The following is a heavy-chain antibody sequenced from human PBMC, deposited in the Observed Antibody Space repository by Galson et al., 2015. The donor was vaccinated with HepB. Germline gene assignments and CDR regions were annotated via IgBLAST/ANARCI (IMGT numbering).Heavy chain of an antibody. V-gene: IGHV3-15*01. J-gene: IGHJ4*02. CDR3: TTFLEMTTVQY. CDR2: IKKKSDGGPT. D-gene: IGHD4-11*01. Sequence: SLRLACAAYGCTFRNAWMSWVRQAPGKGLGWVGRIKKKSDGGPTDYDAPVKGRFTISRDASKNTLYLEMNSLKTEDTALYYCTTFLEMTTVQYWGQGTLVTVSS. CDR1: GCTFRNAW.